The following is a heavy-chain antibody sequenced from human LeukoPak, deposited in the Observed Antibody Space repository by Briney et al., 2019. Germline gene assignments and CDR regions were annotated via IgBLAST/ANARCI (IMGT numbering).Heavy chain of an antibody. V-gene: IGHV3-7*01. J-gene: IGHJ6*02. Sequence: KPGGSLRLSCAASGFTFSNYWMTWVRQAPGKGLEWVANIKEDGSEKYYVDSVKGRFTISRDDAKNSLYLEINSLRVEDTAVHYCVRGWFLSVWSYHWDVWGQGTTVTVSS. CDR2: IKEDGSEK. CDR3: VRGWFLSVWSYHWDV. D-gene: IGHD3-10*01. CDR1: GFTFSNYW.